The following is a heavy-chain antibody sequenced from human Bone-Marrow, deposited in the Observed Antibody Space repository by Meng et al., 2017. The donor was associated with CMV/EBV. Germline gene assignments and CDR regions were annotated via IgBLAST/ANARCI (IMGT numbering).Heavy chain of an antibody. Sequence: SETLSLTYAVYGGSFSGYYWSWIRQPPGKGLEWIGEINHSGSTNYNPSLKSRVTISVDTSKNQFSLKLSSVTAADTAVYYCARSGYSSSWYGLWGQGTLVTVSS. V-gene: IGHV4-34*01. CDR1: GGSFSGYY. CDR3: ARSGYSSSWYGL. J-gene: IGHJ4*02. D-gene: IGHD6-13*01. CDR2: INHSGST.